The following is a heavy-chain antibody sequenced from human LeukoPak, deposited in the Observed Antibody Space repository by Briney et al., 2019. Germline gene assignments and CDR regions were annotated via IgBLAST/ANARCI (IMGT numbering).Heavy chain of an antibody. CDR1: GYTFSSSD. Sequence: ASVKVSCKASGYTFSSSDINWVRQATGQGLEWMGWMNPNSGNTYYAQRFQGRVTMTRDTSISTAYMEVSSQRSEDTAVYYCARGNIAVPGTPYYFEYWGQGTLVTVSS. V-gene: IGHV1-8*01. CDR2: MNPNSGNT. J-gene: IGHJ4*02. D-gene: IGHD6-19*01. CDR3: ARGNIAVPGTPYYFEY.